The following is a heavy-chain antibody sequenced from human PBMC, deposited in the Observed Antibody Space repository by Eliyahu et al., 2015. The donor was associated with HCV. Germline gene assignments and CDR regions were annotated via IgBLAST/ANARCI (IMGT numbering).Heavy chain of an antibody. CDR3: ARHELGSAPNAEIAY. CDR1: GYSFTTYW. Sequence: EVQLVQSGAEVKKPGESLRISCKGSGYSFTTYWIGWVRQMPGKGLXWMGIIYPCDSDTRYSPSFQGQVTMSVDKSISTAYLQWSSLKASDTAMYYCARHELGSAPNAEIAYWGQGTLVTVSS. V-gene: IGHV5-51*01. CDR2: IYPCDSDT. J-gene: IGHJ4*02. D-gene: IGHD2-2*01.